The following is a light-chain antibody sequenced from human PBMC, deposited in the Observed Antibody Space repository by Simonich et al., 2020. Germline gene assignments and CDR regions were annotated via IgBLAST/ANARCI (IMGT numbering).Light chain of an antibody. J-gene: IGKJ3*01. V-gene: IGKV4-1*01. CDR1: QSVLYSSNNKNY. CDR2: WAS. CDR3: QQHYSTPPIT. Sequence: IVLTQSPDSLAVSLGERATINCKSSQSVLYSSNNKNYLAWYQQKPGQPPKLLIYWASTRESGVPDRFSGSGSGTDFTLTISSLQAEDVAVYYCQQHYSTPPITFGPGTKVDIK.